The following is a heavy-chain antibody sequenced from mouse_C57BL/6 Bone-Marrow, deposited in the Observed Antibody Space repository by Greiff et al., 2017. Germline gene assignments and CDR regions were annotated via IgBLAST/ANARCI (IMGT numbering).Heavy chain of an antibody. J-gene: IGHJ3*01. CDR3: ARDYYGYDEGFAY. D-gene: IGHD2-2*01. CDR2: IHPNSGST. V-gene: IGHV1-64*01. CDR1: GYTFTSYW. Sequence: QVQLQQPGAELVKPGASVKLSCKASGYTFTSYWMHWVKQRPGQGLEWIGMIHPNSGSTNYNEKFKSKATLTVDKSSSTAYMQLSSLTSEDSAVYYCARDYYGYDEGFAYWGQGTLVTVSA.